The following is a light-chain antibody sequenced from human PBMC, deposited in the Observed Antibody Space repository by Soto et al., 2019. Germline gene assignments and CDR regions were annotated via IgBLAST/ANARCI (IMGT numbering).Light chain of an antibody. CDR3: HKYGPSPLT. V-gene: IGKV3-20*01. CDR1: QSVASSF. CDR2: TAP. J-gene: IGKJ4*01. Sequence: DIVLTQAPGTLSLSPGARATLSCRASQSVASSFIAWFQQKPGQPPRLLIYTAPSRAPGIPDRFTASGSGTDFTLTISRLEPEDFAVYYCHKYGPSPLTFGGGTKVDIK.